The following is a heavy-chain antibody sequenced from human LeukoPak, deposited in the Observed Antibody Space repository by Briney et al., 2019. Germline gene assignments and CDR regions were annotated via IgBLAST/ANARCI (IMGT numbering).Heavy chain of an antibody. D-gene: IGHD5-18*01. CDR1: GGSISSYY. V-gene: IGHV4-59*01. CDR2: IYYSGST. Sequence: SETLSLTCTVSGGSISSYYWSWIRHPRGKGLEWIGYIYYSGSTNYNPSLKSRVTISVDTSKNQFSLKLSSVTAADTAVYYCASRAGGLRGYSYGYDAFDIWGQGTMVTVSS. CDR3: ASRAGGLRGYSYGYDAFDI. J-gene: IGHJ3*02.